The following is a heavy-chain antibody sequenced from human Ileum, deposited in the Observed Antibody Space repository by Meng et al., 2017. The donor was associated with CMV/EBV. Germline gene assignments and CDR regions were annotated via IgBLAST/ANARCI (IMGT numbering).Heavy chain of an antibody. Sequence: GESLKISCAASGFAFSKYWMHWVRQVPGKGLLWVSYISSEGSHTTYADYVRGRFTISRDNAKNTLYLQMNSLRAEDTADYYCARGGPGAFDIWGQGTMVTVSS. J-gene: IGHJ3*02. CDR3: ARGGPGAFDI. V-gene: IGHV3-74*01. CDR1: GFAFSKYW. D-gene: IGHD3-16*01. CDR2: ISSEGSHT.